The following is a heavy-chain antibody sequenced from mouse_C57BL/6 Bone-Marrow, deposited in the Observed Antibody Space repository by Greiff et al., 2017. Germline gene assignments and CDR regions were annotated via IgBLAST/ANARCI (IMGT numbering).Heavy chain of an antibody. V-gene: IGHV1-81*01. D-gene: IGHD1-1*01. Sequence: QLQESGAELARPGASVKLSCKASGYNFTSYGISWVKQRTGQGLEWIGEIYPRSGNTYYNEKFKGKATLTADKSSSTAYMELRSLTSEDSAVYFCGVLYYYGSSYGFFAYWGQGTLVTVSA. CDR1: GYNFTSYG. J-gene: IGHJ3*01. CDR3: GVLYYYGSSYGFFAY. CDR2: IYPRSGNT.